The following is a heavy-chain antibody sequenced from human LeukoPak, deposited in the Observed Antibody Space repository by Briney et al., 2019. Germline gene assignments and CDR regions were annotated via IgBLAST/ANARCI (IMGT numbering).Heavy chain of an antibody. CDR3: ARYSSSQNWFDP. CDR2: INPNSGGT. D-gene: IGHD6-13*01. Sequence: ASVKVSCKASGYTLTSFDINWVRQAPGQGLEWMGWINPNSGGTNYAQKFQGRVTMTRDTSISTAYMELSRLRSDDTAVYYCARYSSSQNWFDPWGQGTLVTVSS. V-gene: IGHV1-2*02. J-gene: IGHJ5*02. CDR1: GYTLTSFD.